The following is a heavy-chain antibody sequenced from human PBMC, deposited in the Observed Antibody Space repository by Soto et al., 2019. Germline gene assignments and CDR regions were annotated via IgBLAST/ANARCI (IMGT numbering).Heavy chain of an antibody. D-gene: IGHD3-9*01. CDR3: ARDRGLEYYDILTGYYQHDAFDI. J-gene: IGHJ3*02. CDR2: INPNSGGT. Sequence: ASVKVSCKASGYTFTGYYMHWVRQAPGQGLEWMGWINPNSGGTNYAQKFQGRVTMTRDTSISTAYMELSRLRSDDTAVYSCARDRGLEYYDILTGYYQHDAFDIWGQGTMVTVSS. CDR1: GYTFTGYY. V-gene: IGHV1-2*02.